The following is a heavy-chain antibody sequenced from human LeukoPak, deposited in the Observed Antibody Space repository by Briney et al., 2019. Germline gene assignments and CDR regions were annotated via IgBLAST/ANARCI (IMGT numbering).Heavy chain of an antibody. CDR2: INHSGSS. J-gene: IGHJ4*02. CDR3: ARTYYYGSGSYYNPRGYFDY. V-gene: IGHV4-34*01. D-gene: IGHD3-10*01. CDR1: GGSFSGYY. Sequence: SETLSLTCAVYGGSFSGYYWSWIRQPPGKGLEWIGEINHSGSSNYNPSLKSRVTISVDTSKNQFSLKLSSVTAADTAVYYCARTYYYGSGSYYNPRGYFDYWGQGTLVTVSS.